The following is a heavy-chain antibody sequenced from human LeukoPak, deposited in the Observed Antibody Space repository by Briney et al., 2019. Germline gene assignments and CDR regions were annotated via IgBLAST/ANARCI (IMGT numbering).Heavy chain of an antibody. J-gene: IGHJ6*03. CDR1: GGTFSSYA. Sequence: GASVKVSCKASGGTFSSYAISWVRQAPGQGLEWMGGIIPIFGIANYAQKFQGRVTITTDESTSTAYMELSSLRSEDTAVYYCARDRAYSYGHYYYYYYMDVWGKGTTVTVSS. V-gene: IGHV1-69*05. CDR2: IIPIFGIA. CDR3: ARDRAYSYGHYYYYYYMDV. D-gene: IGHD5-18*01.